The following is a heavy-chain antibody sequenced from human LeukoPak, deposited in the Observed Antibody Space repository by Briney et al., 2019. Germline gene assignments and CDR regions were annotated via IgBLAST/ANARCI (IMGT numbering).Heavy chain of an antibody. V-gene: IGHV1-69*05. Sequence: ASVTVSCKGAGGTFSSYGISWVGQARGQGLEWMGGMILILRTTNYEQQLQGRVTITKDEPESTAYKEQSSLRSEDTAVYYCARGIAAAGTYYYYHYMDVWGKGTTVTVSS. CDR3: ARGIAAAGTYYYYHYMDV. CDR1: GGTFSSYG. J-gene: IGHJ6*03. D-gene: IGHD6-13*01. CDR2: MILILRTT.